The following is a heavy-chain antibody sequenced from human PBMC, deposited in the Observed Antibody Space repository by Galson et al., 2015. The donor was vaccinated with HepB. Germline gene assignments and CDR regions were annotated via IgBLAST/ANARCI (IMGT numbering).Heavy chain of an antibody. Sequence: SLRLSCAASGFTFSSYSMNWVRQAPGKGLEWVSSISSSSSYIYYADSVKGRFTISRDNAKNSLYLQMNSLRAEDTAVYYCARVEDSSGWRTLYYYYGMDVWGQGTTVTVSS. CDR2: ISSSSSYI. D-gene: IGHD6-19*01. CDR3: ARVEDSSGWRTLYYYYGMDV. CDR1: GFTFSSYS. V-gene: IGHV3-21*01. J-gene: IGHJ6*02.